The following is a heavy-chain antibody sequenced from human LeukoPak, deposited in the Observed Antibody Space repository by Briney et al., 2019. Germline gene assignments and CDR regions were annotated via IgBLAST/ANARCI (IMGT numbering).Heavy chain of an antibody. Sequence: SETLSLTCTVSGGSVSSGSYYWSWIRQPPGKGLEWIGYIYYSGSTNYNPSLKSRVTISVDTSKNQFSLKLSSVTAADTAVYYCARSRGDIVVVPAAHYGMDVWGQGTTVTVSS. V-gene: IGHV4-61*01. CDR2: IYYSGST. CDR1: GGSVSSGSYY. CDR3: ARSRGDIVVVPAAHYGMDV. J-gene: IGHJ6*02. D-gene: IGHD2-2*01.